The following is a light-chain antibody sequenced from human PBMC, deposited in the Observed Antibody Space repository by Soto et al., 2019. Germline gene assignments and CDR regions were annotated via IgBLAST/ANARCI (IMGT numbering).Light chain of an antibody. V-gene: IGKV3-11*01. CDR3: QQGSNWPRT. J-gene: IGKJ4*01. Sequence: IVLTQSPATLSLSPGEGATLSCRASQSVSNYLAWYQQKPGQAPRLLLYDASNRATGIPDGFSGSGSGTDFTLTISWLEPEDFAVYYCQQGSNWPRTFGGGTKVDIK. CDR1: QSVSNY. CDR2: DAS.